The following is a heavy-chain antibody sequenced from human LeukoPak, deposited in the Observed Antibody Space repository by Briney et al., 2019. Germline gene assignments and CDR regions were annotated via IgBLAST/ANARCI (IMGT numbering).Heavy chain of an antibody. CDR2: ITLSSSTT. J-gene: IGHJ3*02. Sequence: GGSLRLSCAASGFNFNNYNMNWVRQAPGKGLEWVSYITLSSSTTYYADSVKGRSTISRDNAKKSLYLQMNSLRAEDTAVYYCARDVPRGSDDAFDIWGQGTMVTVSS. CDR3: ARDVPRGSDDAFDI. D-gene: IGHD1-26*01. V-gene: IGHV3-48*01. CDR1: GFNFNNYN.